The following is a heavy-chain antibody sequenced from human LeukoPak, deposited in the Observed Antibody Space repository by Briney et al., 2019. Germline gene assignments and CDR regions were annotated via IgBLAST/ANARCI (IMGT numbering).Heavy chain of an antibody. D-gene: IGHD6-19*01. Sequence: SQTLSLTCTVSAGTINTDLYYWTWIRRPAGKGLEWIGRIYTNGWTDYNPSLKSRVTMSVDTSKNQFSLKLRFVTAADTALYYCARGSGWNAFDPWGQGTLVTVSS. CDR3: ARGSGWNAFDP. CDR1: AGTINTDLYY. J-gene: IGHJ5*02. CDR2: IYTNGWT. V-gene: IGHV4-61*02.